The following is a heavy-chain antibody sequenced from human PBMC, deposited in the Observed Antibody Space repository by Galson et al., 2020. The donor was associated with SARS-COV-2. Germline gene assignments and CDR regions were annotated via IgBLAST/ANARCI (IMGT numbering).Heavy chain of an antibody. D-gene: IGHD2-2*01. CDR3: ARLVSAAAIGGNWFDP. CDR1: GASISSSSYY. J-gene: IGHJ5*02. Sequence: SETLSLTCTVSGASISSSSYYWGWTRQPPGKGLDCIGTIYSSGGTYYNPSLKSRVTISVDTSKIQFSLKLSAVTAADTAVYCCARLVSAAAIGGNWFDPWGQGTLVTVSS. CDR2: IYSSGGT. V-gene: IGHV4-39*01.